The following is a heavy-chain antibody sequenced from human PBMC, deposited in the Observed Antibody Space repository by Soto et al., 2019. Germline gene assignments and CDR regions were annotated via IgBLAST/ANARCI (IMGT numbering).Heavy chain of an antibody. V-gene: IGHV1-18*01. CDR3: ASAPQDGYNPLYFDY. CDR2: ISAYNGNT. CDR1: GYTFTSYG. D-gene: IGHD5-12*01. Sequence: QVQLVQSGAEVKKPGASVKVSCKASGYTFTSYGISWVRQAPGQGLVWMGWISAYNGNTNYAQKLQGRVTITTDTYPSTAYMELRSVSTDDKAVYYCASAPQDGYNPLYFDYWGQGTLVTVSS. J-gene: IGHJ4*02.